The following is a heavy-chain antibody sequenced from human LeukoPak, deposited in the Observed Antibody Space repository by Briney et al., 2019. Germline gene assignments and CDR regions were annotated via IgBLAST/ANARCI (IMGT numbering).Heavy chain of an antibody. V-gene: IGHV5-51*01. CDR1: GSRFTTYW. J-gene: IGHJ4*02. D-gene: IGHD4-11*01. CDR2: IYPGDSDT. Sequence: GASLKISCKGSGSRFTTYWIGWVRPMPGKGLEWMGIIYPGDSDTRYSPSFQGQVTISADKSISTAYLQWSSLKASDTAMYYCARPTGLRFFDYWGQGTLVTVSS. CDR3: ARPTGLRFFDY.